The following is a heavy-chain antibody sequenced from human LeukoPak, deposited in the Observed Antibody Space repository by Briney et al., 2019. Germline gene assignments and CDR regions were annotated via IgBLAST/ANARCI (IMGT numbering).Heavy chain of an antibody. J-gene: IGHJ3*02. D-gene: IGHD2-15*01. CDR3: ATLKGVVVAATGGSDAFDI. V-gene: IGHV1-69-2*01. CDR1: GYTFTDYY. CDR2: VDPEDGET. Sequence: ASVKVSCKVSGYTFTDYYMHWVQQAPGKGLEWMGLVDPEDGETIYAEKFQGRVTITADTSTDTAYMELSSLRSEDTAVYYCATLKGVVVAATGGSDAFDIWGQGTMVTVSS.